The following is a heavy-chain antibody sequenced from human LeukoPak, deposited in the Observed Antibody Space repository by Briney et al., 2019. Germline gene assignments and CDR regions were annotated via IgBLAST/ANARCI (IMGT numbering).Heavy chain of an antibody. D-gene: IGHD6-19*01. CDR3: AKTEQWLVTGFDY. J-gene: IGHJ4*02. Sequence: GGSLRLSCAASGFTFSSYGMSWVRQAPGKGLEWVSAISGSGGSTYYADSVKGRFTISRDNSKNTLYLQMNSLRAEDTAVYYCAKTEQWLVTGFDYWGQGTLVTVSS. CDR1: GFTFSSYG. CDR2: ISGSGGST. V-gene: IGHV3-23*01.